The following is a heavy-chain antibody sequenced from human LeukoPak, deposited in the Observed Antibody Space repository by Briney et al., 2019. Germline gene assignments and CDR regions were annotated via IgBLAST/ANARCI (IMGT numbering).Heavy chain of an antibody. J-gene: IGHJ6*02. CDR3: ARARIEVVPVASNYYYYYGMDV. V-gene: IGHV4-34*01. CDR2: INHSGST. Sequence: SETLSLTCAVYGGSFSGYYWSWIRQPPGKGLEWIGEINHSGSTNYNPSLKSRVTISVDTSKNQFSLKLSSVTAADTAVYYCARARIEVVPVASNYYYYYGMDVWGQGTTVTVSS. CDR1: GGSFSGYY. D-gene: IGHD2-2*01.